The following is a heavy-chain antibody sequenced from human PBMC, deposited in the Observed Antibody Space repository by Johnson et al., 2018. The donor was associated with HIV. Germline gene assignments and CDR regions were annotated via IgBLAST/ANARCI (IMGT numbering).Heavy chain of an antibody. Sequence: VQLVESGGGLVQPGGSLRLSCAASGFTFSSYWMSWVRQAPGKGLEWVANIKQDGSEKYYVDSVKGRFTISRDNAKNSLYLQMNSLRAEDTAVYYCAKDPGRRDPHAFDIWGQGTMVTVSS. D-gene: IGHD2-15*01. CDR1: GFTFSSYW. CDR2: IKQDGSEK. V-gene: IGHV3-7*01. J-gene: IGHJ3*02. CDR3: AKDPGRRDPHAFDI.